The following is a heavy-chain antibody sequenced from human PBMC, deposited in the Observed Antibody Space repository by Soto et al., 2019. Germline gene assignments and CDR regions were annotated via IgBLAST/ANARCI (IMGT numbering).Heavy chain of an antibody. CDR2: ISTHNGNT. CDR1: GYIFTSYG. Sequence: QVQLVQSEAELKKPGASVKVSCKTSGYIFTSYGISWVRQAPGQGLEWMGWISTHNGNTNYAQKLQDRVTMTTDTPTSTAYMELRSLRSHYTAVYYCARENSYYGSGTYYFYGMDVWGHGTMVTVSS. V-gene: IGHV1-18*01. J-gene: IGHJ6*02. CDR3: ARENSYYGSGTYYFYGMDV. D-gene: IGHD3-10*01.